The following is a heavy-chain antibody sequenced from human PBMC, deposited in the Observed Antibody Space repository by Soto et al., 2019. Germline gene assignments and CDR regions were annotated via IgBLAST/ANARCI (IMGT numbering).Heavy chain of an antibody. CDR1: GFTFSSYA. V-gene: IGHV3-30*03. CDR2: ISIRGGDA. Sequence: QVQLVESGGGVVQPGKSLRLSCAASGFTFSSYAMHWARQAPGKGLEWGTVISIRGGDAYYAESVRGRFTISRDDSKNTLYLQMDSLRVEDTAVYSCARGTIVARQHLDYWGQGTLVTVSS. CDR3: ARGTIVARQHLDY. D-gene: IGHD6-6*01. J-gene: IGHJ4*02.